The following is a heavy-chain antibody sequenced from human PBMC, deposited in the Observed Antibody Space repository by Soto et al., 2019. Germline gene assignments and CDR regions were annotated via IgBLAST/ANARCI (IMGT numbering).Heavy chain of an antibody. CDR1: GFTFSSYG. Sequence: QVQLVESGGGVVQPGRSLRLSCAASGFTFSSYGMHWVLQAPGKGLEWVAVISYDGSNKYYADSVKGRFTISKDNSKNTVYLQMNSLRAEDTAVYYCAKDDGNYGSGSLPYWGQGTLVTVSS. D-gene: IGHD3-10*01. V-gene: IGHV3-30*18. CDR2: ISYDGSNK. J-gene: IGHJ4*02. CDR3: AKDDGNYGSGSLPY.